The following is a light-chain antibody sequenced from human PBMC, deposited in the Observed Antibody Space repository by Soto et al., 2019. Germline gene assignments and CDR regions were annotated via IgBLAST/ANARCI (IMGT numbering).Light chain of an antibody. V-gene: IGLV2-11*01. CDR2: DVS. J-gene: IGLJ2*01. Sequence: QSALTQPRSVSGSPGQSVTISCTGTSSDVGTYNYVSWYQQHPDRAPKLLICDVSNRPSGVPDRFSGSKSGNTASLTISGLQAEDEADYYCCSYAGSYTVVFGGGTKVTVL. CDR1: SSDVGTYNY. CDR3: CSYAGSYTVV.